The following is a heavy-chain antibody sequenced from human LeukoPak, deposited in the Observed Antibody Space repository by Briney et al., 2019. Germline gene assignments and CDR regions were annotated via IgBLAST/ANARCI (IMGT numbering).Heavy chain of an antibody. CDR1: DGSFSGYY. V-gene: IGHV4-34*01. CDR3: ARHSKQREFNY. Sequence: PSETLSLTCAVYDGSFSGYYWSLIRQPPEKGLEWIGEINHSGSTNYNPSLKSRVTISVDTSKNQFSLKLSSVTAADTAVYYCARHSKQREFNYWGQGTLVTVSS. J-gene: IGHJ4*02. CDR2: INHSGST. D-gene: IGHD6-25*01.